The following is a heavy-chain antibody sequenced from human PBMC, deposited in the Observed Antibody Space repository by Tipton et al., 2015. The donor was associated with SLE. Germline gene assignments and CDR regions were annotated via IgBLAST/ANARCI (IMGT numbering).Heavy chain of an antibody. D-gene: IGHD3-22*01. J-gene: IGHJ4*02. Sequence: TLSLTCAVYGGSFSGYYWSWIRQPPGKGLEWIGEINHSGSTNYNPSLKSRVTISVDTSKNQLSLKLSSVTAADTAVYYCARDSAVVFDYWGQGTLVTVSS. CDR3: ARDSAVVFDY. CDR2: INHSGST. V-gene: IGHV4-34*01. CDR1: GGSFSGYY.